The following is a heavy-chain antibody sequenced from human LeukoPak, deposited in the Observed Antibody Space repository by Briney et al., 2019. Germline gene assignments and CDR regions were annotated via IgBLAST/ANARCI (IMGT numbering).Heavy chain of an antibody. CDR3: ARDQASPRLLDY. Sequence: SETLSLTCTVSGGSMSSYYWSWIRQPPGKGLEWIRYIYYSGSTNYNPSLKSRVTISVDTSKNQFSLKLSSMTAANTAVYYCARDQASPRLLDYWGQGTLVTVSS. CDR1: GGSMSSYY. CDR2: IYYSGST. V-gene: IGHV4-59*01. J-gene: IGHJ4*02. D-gene: IGHD5-18*01.